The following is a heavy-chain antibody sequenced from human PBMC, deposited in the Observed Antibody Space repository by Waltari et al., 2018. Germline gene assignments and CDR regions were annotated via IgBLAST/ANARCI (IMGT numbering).Heavy chain of an antibody. V-gene: IGHV1-69*01. Sequence: QVQLVQSGAEVKKPGSSVKVSCKASGGTFSSYAISWVRQAPGQGLEWMGGIIPNLVTANYSQEFQGRVTITADESTSTAYMELSSLRSEDTAVYYCARANGAYNWNYAFGIWGQGTMVTVSS. CDR3: ARANGAYNWNYAFGI. CDR1: GGTFSSYA. CDR2: IIPNLVTA. J-gene: IGHJ3*02. D-gene: IGHD1-7*01.